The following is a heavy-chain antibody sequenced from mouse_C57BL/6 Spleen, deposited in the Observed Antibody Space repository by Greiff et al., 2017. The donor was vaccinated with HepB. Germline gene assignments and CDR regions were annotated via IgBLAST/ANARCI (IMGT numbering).Heavy chain of an antibody. V-gene: IGHV1-81*01. CDR1: GYTFTSYG. CDR2: IYPRSGNT. Sequence: QVQLQQSGAELVKPGASVKLSCKASGYTFTSYGISWVKQRTGQGLEWIGEIYPRSGNTYYNEKFKGKATLTADKSSSTAYMELRSLTSEDSAVYVCECKERESLSYDFDYWGQGTSLTVSS. CDR3: ECKERESLSYDFDY. J-gene: IGHJ2*02. D-gene: IGHD6-5*01.